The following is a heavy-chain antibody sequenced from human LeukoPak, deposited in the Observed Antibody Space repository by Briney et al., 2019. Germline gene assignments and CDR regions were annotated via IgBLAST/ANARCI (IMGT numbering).Heavy chain of an antibody. J-gene: IGHJ5*02. V-gene: IGHV1-18*01. Sequence: ASVKVSCKASGYTFTSYGISWVRQAPGQGLEWMGWISAYNGNTNYAQKLQGRVTMTTDTSTSTAYMELRSLGSDDTAVYYCARYYDGGNWFDPWGQGTLVTVSS. CDR1: GYTFTSYG. CDR3: ARYYDGGNWFDP. CDR2: ISAYNGNT. D-gene: IGHD3-22*01.